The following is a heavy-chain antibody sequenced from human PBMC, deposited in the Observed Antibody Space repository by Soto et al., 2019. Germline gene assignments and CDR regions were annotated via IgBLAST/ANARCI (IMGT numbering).Heavy chain of an antibody. V-gene: IGHV1-18*01. CDR2: ISAYNGNT. CDR3: ARRYCSGGSCYLMDY. CDR1: GYTFTSYG. Sequence: QVQLVQSGAEVKKPGASVKVSCKASGYTFTSYGISWVRQAPGQGLEWMGWISAYNGNTNYAQKLQGRVTMTTDTSTSTGYMELRSLRSDDTAVYYCARRYCSGGSCYLMDYWGQGTLVTVSS. D-gene: IGHD2-15*01. J-gene: IGHJ4*02.